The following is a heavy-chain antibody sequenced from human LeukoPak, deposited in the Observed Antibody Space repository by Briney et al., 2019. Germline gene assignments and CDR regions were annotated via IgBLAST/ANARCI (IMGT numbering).Heavy chain of an antibody. V-gene: IGHV6-1*01. CDR3: ARGGSGTPPGFHH. CDR1: GDSVSSNSAA. CDR2: TYYRSKWSN. J-gene: IGHJ1*01. D-gene: IGHD3-10*01. Sequence: SQTLSLTCAISGDSVSSNSAAWNWIRQSPSRGLEWLGRTYYRSKWSNDYAGFGKSRITINPDTSKNQFSLQLNSVTPEDTGVYYCARGGSGTPPGFHHWGQGTLVTVSS.